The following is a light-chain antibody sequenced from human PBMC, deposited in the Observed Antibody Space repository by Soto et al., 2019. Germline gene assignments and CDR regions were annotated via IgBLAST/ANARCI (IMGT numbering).Light chain of an antibody. CDR2: GNT. Sequence: QPVLTQPPSVSGAPGQTVTISCTGSSSNIGANYGVNWYQQLPGTAPKLLIYGNTKRPSGVPDRFSGSKAGTSASLAITGLQAEDEDDYYCQSKTNTPSAPYVFGTGTKVTVL. V-gene: IGLV1-40*01. CDR1: SSNIGANYG. CDR3: QSKTNTPSAPYV. J-gene: IGLJ1*01.